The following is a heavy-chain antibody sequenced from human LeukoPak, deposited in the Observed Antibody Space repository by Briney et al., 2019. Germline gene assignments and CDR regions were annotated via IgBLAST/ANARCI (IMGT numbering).Heavy chain of an antibody. CDR1: GFTFSSYA. CDR3: AKDSTLYSSGWYPRPQNDY. V-gene: IGHV3-23*01. CDR2: ISGSGGST. J-gene: IGHJ4*02. Sequence: PGGSLRLSCAASGFTFSSYAMSWVRQAPGKGLEWVSAISGSGGSTYYADSVKGRFTISRDNSKNTLYLQMNSLRAEDTAVYYCAKDSTLYSSGWYPRPQNDYWGQGTLVTVSS. D-gene: IGHD6-19*01.